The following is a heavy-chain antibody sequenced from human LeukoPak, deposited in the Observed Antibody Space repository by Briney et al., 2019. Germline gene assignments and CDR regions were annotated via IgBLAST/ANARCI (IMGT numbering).Heavy chain of an antibody. CDR1: GGAISSVGYY. J-gene: IGHJ3*02. CDR2: IYYSGST. Sequence: PSQTLSLTCTVSGGAISSVGYYWSWIRQHPGKGLEWIGYIYYSGSTYYTPSLKSRVTISVGTSKNQFSLKLSSVTAADTAVYYCARGAYCSSTSCYGNDAFDIWGQGTMVTVSS. D-gene: IGHD2-2*01. V-gene: IGHV4-31*03. CDR3: ARGAYCSSTSCYGNDAFDI.